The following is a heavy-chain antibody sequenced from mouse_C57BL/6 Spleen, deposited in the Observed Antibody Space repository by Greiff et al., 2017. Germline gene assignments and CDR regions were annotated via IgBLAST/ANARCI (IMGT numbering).Heavy chain of an antibody. Sequence: VQVVESDAELVKPGASVKISCKVSGYTFTDHTIHWMKQRPEQGLEWIGYIYPRDGSTKYNEKFKGKATLTADKSSSTAYMQLNSLTSEDSAVYFCARSGLRREGAMDYWGQGTSVTVSS. CDR2: IYPRDGST. CDR1: GYTFTDHT. V-gene: IGHV1-78*01. CDR3: ARSGLRREGAMDY. J-gene: IGHJ4*01. D-gene: IGHD2-4*01.